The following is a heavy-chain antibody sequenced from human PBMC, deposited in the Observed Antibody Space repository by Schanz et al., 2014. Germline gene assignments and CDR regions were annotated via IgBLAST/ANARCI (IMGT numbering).Heavy chain of an antibody. J-gene: IGHJ4*02. Sequence: VQLLDSGGGLVQPGGSLRLSCAASGFTFTTHSMTWVRQAPGKGLEWVAVIWYDENNKYYADSVKGRFTMSRDNAKNSMYLHMKSLRGEDTAVYYCARDNYYGSGSCAYWGQGTLVTVSS. V-gene: IGHV3-33*08. D-gene: IGHD3-10*01. CDR1: GFTFTTHS. CDR3: ARDNYYGSGSCAY. CDR2: IWYDENNK.